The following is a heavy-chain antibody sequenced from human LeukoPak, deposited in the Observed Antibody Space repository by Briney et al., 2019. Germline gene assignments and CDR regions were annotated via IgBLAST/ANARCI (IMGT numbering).Heavy chain of an antibody. D-gene: IGHD6-19*01. CDR1: GGSISSSSYY. J-gene: IGHJ4*02. V-gene: IGHV4-39*07. Sequence: SETLSLTCTVSGGSISSSSYYWGWIRQPPGKGLEWIGSIYYSGSTYYNPSLKSRVTISVDTSKNQFSLKLSSVTAADTAVYYCAGQQWLALYFDYWGQGTLVTVSS. CDR3: AGQQWLALYFDY. CDR2: IYYSGST.